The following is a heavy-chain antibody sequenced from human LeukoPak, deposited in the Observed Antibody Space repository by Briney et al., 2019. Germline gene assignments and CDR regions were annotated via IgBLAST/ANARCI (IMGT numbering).Heavy chain of an antibody. V-gene: IGHV3-23*01. J-gene: IGHJ4*02. CDR1: GFTFSSYA. CDR2: ISGSGGST. Sequence: GGSLRLSCAVSGFTFSSYAMSWVRQAPGKGLEWVSAISGSGGSTYYADSVKGRFTISRDNSKNTLYLQMNSLRAEDTAVYYCAKDLGFMVRGELDYWGQGTLVTVSS. D-gene: IGHD3-10*01. CDR3: AKDLGFMVRGELDY.